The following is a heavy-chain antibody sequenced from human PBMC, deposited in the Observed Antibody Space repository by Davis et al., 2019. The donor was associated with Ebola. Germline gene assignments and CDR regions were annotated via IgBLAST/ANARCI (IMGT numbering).Heavy chain of an antibody. CDR2: INHSGST. D-gene: IGHD2-2*01. Sequence: ESLKISCAASGFTFSDHYMDWVRQPPGKGLEWIGEINHSGSTNYNPSLKSRVTISVDTSKNQFSLKLSSVTAADTAVYYCARATSQSYGMDVWGQGITVTVSS. CDR1: GFTFSDHY. J-gene: IGHJ6*02. CDR3: ARATSQSYGMDV. V-gene: IGHV4-34*01.